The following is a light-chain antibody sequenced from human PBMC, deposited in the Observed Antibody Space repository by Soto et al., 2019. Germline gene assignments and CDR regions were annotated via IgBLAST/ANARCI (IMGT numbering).Light chain of an antibody. V-gene: IGKV1-39*01. CDR2: VAS. J-gene: IGKJ5*01. Sequence: IQFTQSPSSLSASVGDRVTIPCRASQSISRYLNWYQQKPGKAPNLLIYVASSLQSEVPSRFSGSGSGTDFTLTITSLQPEDFATYYCQQSYGTPITFGQGTRLEIK. CDR1: QSISRY. CDR3: QQSYGTPIT.